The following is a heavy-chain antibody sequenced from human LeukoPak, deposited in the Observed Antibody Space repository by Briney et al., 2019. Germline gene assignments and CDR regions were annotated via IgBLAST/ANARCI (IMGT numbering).Heavy chain of an antibody. CDR3: AKALNGSYYV. V-gene: IGHV3-23*01. CDR2: IIGSGGST. D-gene: IGHD1-26*01. CDR1: GFTFSSYA. Sequence: PGGSLRLSCAASGFTFSSYAMSWVRQAPGKGLEWLSAIIGSGGSTYYADSVKGRFTISRDNSKNTLYLQMNSRRAEDTAVYYCAKALNGSYYVWGQGTLVTVSS. J-gene: IGHJ4*02.